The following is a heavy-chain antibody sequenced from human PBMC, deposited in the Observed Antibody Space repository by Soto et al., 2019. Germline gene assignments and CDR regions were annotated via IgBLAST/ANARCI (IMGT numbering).Heavy chain of an antibody. Sequence: EVQLVETGGGLIQPGGSLRLSCAASGFTVTDNYIIWVRQPPGKGLEWVSTTVIGGGTNYADTVKGRFTVSRDNSKNTLYLQMNNLRVEDTAVYYCARKPPSAIQGWAFGMVVWGLGTTVFVSS. CDR2: TVIGGGT. CDR1: GFTVTDNY. CDR3: ARKPPSAIQGWAFGMVV. D-gene: IGHD2-2*01. V-gene: IGHV3-53*02. J-gene: IGHJ6*02.